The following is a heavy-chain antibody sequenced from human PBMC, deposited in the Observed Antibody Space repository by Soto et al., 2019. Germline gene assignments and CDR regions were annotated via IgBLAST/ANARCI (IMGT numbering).Heavy chain of an antibody. V-gene: IGHV4-34*01. CDR2: INHSGST. Sequence: SETLSLTCAVYGGSFSGYYWSWIRQPPGKWLEWIGEINHSGSTNYNPSLKSRVTISVDTSKNQFSLKLSSVTAADTAVYYCARARGYGFYYMDVWGKGTTVTVSS. CDR3: ARARGYGFYYMDV. D-gene: IGHD5-12*01. CDR1: GGSFSGYY. J-gene: IGHJ6*03.